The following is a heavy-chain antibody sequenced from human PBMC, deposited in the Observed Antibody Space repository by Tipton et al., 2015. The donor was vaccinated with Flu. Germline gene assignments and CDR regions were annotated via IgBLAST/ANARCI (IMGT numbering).Heavy chain of an antibody. V-gene: IGHV3-7*03. J-gene: IGHJ4*02. CDR3: ARQIGGGDCY. CDR2: IKQDGSVK. D-gene: IGHD2-21*01. Sequence: SLRLSCADSGFIFSSYAMTWVRQAPGKGLEWVANIKQDGSVKYYVDSVKGRFTISRDNAKNSLYLQMNSLRAEDTAVYYCARQIGGGDCYWGQGTLVTASS. CDR1: GFIFSSYA.